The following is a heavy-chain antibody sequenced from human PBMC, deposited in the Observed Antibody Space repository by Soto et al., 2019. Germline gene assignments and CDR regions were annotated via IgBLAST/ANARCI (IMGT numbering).Heavy chain of an antibody. CDR3: TRQTTGGYPPQEFDH. CDR2: LYYIGSA. D-gene: IGHD2-15*01. J-gene: IGHJ4*03. CDR1: EGKGRNPGGH. Sequence: SQTQSLRYSVLEGKGRNPGGHRIRINKSPGKGLEWIGSLYYIGSADYSPSLKSRITISADSSRNQFSLKLASVTAADTGLYFCTRQTTGGYPPQEFDHWGQGALVTVSS. V-gene: IGHV4-39*01.